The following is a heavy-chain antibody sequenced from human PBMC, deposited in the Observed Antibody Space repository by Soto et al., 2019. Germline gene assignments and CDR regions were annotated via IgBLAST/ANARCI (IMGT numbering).Heavy chain of an antibody. J-gene: IGHJ4*02. CDR2: SGSGGST. D-gene: IGHD3-22*01. Sequence: GGSLRLSCAASGFAFSIYEMNWVRQAPGKGLEWVSYSGSGGSTFYADSVKGRFTIARDNSKNTLYLQMKSLRAEDTAVYYCLKDISSGYFYYSDDYWGQATLVTVSS. V-gene: IGHV3-23*01. CDR1: GFAFSIYE. CDR3: LKDISSGYFYYSDDY.